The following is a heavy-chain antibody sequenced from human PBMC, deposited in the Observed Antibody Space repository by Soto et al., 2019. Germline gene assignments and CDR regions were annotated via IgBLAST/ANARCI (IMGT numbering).Heavy chain of an antibody. CDR3: AREEAAYYDILTGYYMWSDAFDI. V-gene: IGHV6-1*01. CDR2: TYYRSKWYN. Sequence: LSLTCAISGDSVSSNSAAWNWIRQSPSRGLEWLGRTYYRSKWYNDYAVSVKSRITINPDTSKNQFSLQLNSVTPEDTAVYYCAREEAAYYDILTGYYMWSDAFDIWGQGTMVTVSS. D-gene: IGHD3-9*01. CDR1: GDSVSSNSAA. J-gene: IGHJ3*02.